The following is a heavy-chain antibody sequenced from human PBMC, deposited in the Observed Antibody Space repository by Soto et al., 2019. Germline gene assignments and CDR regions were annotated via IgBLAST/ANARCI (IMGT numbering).Heavy chain of an antibody. CDR3: ARQYSSSWPFDY. J-gene: IGHJ4*02. V-gene: IGHV3-66*04. CDR2: IYSGGST. CDR1: GFTVSSNY. D-gene: IGHD6-13*01. Sequence: EVQLVESGGGLVQPGGSLRLSCAASGFTVSSNYMSWVRQAPGKGLEWVSVIYSGGSTYYADSVKGRFTISRDNSKNTLYLQMNSLRAEDTAAYYCARQYSSSWPFDYWGQGTLVTVSS.